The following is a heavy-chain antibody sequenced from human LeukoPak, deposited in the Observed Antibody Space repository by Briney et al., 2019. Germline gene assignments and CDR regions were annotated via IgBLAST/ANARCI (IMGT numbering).Heavy chain of an antibody. CDR3: ARRRSYYYGSGSYFNWFDP. CDR1: GFTFSSYS. V-gene: IGHV3-21*01. D-gene: IGHD3-10*01. Sequence: GGSLRLSCAASGFTFSSYSMNWVRQAPRKGLEWVSSISSSSSYIYYADSVKGRFTISRDNAKNSLYLQMNSLRAEDTAVYYCARRRSYYYGSGSYFNWFDPWGQGTLVTVSS. CDR2: ISSSSSYI. J-gene: IGHJ5*02.